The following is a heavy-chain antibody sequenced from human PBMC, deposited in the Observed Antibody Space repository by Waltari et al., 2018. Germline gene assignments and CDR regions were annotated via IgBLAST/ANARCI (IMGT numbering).Heavy chain of an antibody. CDR3: AGAGDSSGWYGNRLVL. J-gene: IGHJ3*01. Sequence: EVKKPGSSVKVSCKASGGTFSSYAISWGRQAPGQGLEWMGGIIPIFGTANYAQKFQGRVTITTDESTSTAYMELSSLRSEDTAVYYCAGAGDSSGWYGNRLVLWGQGTMVTVSS. CDR1: GGTFSSYA. CDR2: IIPIFGTA. V-gene: IGHV1-69*05. D-gene: IGHD6-19*01.